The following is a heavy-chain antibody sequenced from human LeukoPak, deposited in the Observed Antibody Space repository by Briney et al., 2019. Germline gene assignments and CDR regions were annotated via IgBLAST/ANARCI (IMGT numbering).Heavy chain of an antibody. J-gene: IGHJ4*02. CDR3: ARYVVVTAXFDY. Sequence: SETLSLTCTVSGGSISSYYWSWIRQPPGKGLEWIGYIYYSGSTNYNPSLKSRVTISVDTSKNQFSLKLSSVTAADTAVYYCARYVVVTAXFDYWGQGTLVTVSS. D-gene: IGHD2-21*02. CDR1: GGSISSYY. CDR2: IYYSGST. V-gene: IGHV4-59*01.